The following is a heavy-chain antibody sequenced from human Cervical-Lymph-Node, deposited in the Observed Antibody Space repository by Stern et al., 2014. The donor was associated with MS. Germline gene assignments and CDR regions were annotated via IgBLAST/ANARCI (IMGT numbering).Heavy chain of an antibody. CDR3: SRHQAGIARP. CDR1: GGTFSTLD. Sequence: VQLVESGAEVRPPGSSLKVSCKVSGGTFSTLDISWVRQNPGHGLEWLRGITPLFGTTNIAREFEGTVTIYADETTTAIAHDLTNPASEDTALFYCSRHQAGIARPWGQGTLVTVSA. D-gene: IGHD6-13*01. V-gene: IGHV1-69*01. CDR2: ITPLFGTT. J-gene: IGHJ5*01.